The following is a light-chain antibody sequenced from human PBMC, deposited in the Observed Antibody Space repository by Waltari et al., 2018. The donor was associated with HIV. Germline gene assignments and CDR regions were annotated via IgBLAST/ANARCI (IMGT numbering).Light chain of an antibody. CDR3: QTWNTDTWV. Sequence: QLVLTQSPSASASLGASVKLTCTLSSRHSNYAIAWHQQQPEKGPRFLMKLNSDGSHTKGDGIPDRFSGSSSGTERYLTISSLQSEDEADYYCQTWNTDTWVFAGGTKLTVL. J-gene: IGLJ3*02. CDR1: SRHSNYA. CDR2: LNSDGSH. V-gene: IGLV4-69*01.